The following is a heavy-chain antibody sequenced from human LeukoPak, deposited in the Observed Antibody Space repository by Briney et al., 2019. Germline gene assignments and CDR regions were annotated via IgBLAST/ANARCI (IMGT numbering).Heavy chain of an antibody. J-gene: IGHJ4*02. Sequence: VGSLRLSCAASGFTLSSYWVHWVRQAPGEALVWFSRIHQHGTYTSYADSVKGRFTVSRDNAKNTLYLQMSSLRDEDTAVYYCARGSGYLIDYWGQGTLVTVSS. CDR1: GFTLSSYW. CDR2: IHQHGTYT. CDR3: ARGSGYLIDY. V-gene: IGHV3-74*01. D-gene: IGHD5-18*01.